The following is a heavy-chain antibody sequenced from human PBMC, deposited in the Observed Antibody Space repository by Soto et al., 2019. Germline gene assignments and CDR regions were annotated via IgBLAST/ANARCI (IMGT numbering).Heavy chain of an antibody. V-gene: IGHV6-1*01. D-gene: IGHD5-12*01. CDR1: WDSVSSNSAG. J-gene: IGHJ6*03. CDR3: ARGSWDDVSGHYYMDV. CDR2: TYYKAKWFD. Sequence: QVQLQLSGPGLMTPSATLSLTCAISWDSVSSNSAGWNWVRRTPSRGLEWLGSTYYKAKWFDNYALPVKSRMTINPDTPRNQLALPLDSVTPDNTAVYYCARGSWDDVSGHYYMDVWGKGTTVTVSS.